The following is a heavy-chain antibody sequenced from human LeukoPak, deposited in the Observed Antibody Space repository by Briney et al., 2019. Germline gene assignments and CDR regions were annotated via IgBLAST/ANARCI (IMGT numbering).Heavy chain of an antibody. J-gene: IGHJ6*03. CDR2: ISWNSGSI. CDR3: ARGAYYSSSVYYMDV. V-gene: IGHV3-9*01. CDR1: GFTFDDYA. Sequence: PGRSLRLSCAASGFTFDDYAMHWVRQAPGKGLEWVSGISWNSGSIGYADSVKGRFTISRDNAKNSLYLQMNRLRAEDTALYYCARGAYYSSSVYYMDVWGKGTTVTVSS. D-gene: IGHD6-6*01.